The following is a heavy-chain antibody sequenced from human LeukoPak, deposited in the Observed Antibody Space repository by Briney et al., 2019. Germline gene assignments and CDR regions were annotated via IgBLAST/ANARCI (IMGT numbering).Heavy chain of an antibody. D-gene: IGHD6-19*01. CDR2: MNEDGSAK. J-gene: IGHJ6*02. Sequence: GGALRLSCAASVWTLSDSWMSWVRPAPGKGLEWVANMNEDGSAKDYVDSVKGRLTISRDNARNALYLQMSSVRAEDTAVYYCATYPRWLAGDVWGQGTTVTVSS. CDR3: ATYPRWLAGDV. V-gene: IGHV3-7*01. CDR1: VWTLSDSW.